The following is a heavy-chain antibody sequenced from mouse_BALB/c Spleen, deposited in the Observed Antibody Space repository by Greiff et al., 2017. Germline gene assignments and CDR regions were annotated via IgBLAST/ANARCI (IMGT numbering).Heavy chain of an antibody. V-gene: IGHV5-17*02. D-gene: IGHD2-10*02. J-gene: IGHJ4*01. CDR1: GFTFSSFG. CDR2: ISSGSSTI. CDR3: ARKEGYGNYAMDY. Sequence: EVKLVESGGGLVQPGGSRKLSCAASGFTFSSFGMHWVRQAPEKGLEWVAYISSGSSTIYYADTVKGRFTISRDNPKNTLFLQMTSLRSEDTAMYYCARKEGYGNYAMDYWGQGTSVTVSS.